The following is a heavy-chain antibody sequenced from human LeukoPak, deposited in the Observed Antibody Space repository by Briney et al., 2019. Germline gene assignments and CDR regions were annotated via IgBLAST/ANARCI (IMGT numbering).Heavy chain of an antibody. Sequence: GGSLRLSCAASGFTFSSNAMSWVRQAPGKGLEWVSAISGSGGYTYYADSVKGRFTISRENSKNTLYLQMNSLRAEDTAVYYCAKDSSSGGSYYGAFDMWGQGTMVTVSS. V-gene: IGHV3-23*01. CDR3: AKDSSSGGSYYGAFDM. CDR1: GFTFSSNA. J-gene: IGHJ3*02. D-gene: IGHD1-26*01. CDR2: ISGSGGYT.